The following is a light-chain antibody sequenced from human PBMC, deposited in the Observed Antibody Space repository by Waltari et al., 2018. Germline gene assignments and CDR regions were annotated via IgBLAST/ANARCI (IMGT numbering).Light chain of an antibody. Sequence: EIVLTQSPATLSLSPGERATLSCRASQSVSSYLAWYQQKRGQPPRLLIYDASNRATDIPARFSGSGSGTDFTLTISSLGPEDFAVYYCQQRLGTFGPGTKVEI. CDR3: QQRLGT. CDR2: DAS. J-gene: IGKJ3*01. CDR1: QSVSSY. V-gene: IGKV3-11*01.